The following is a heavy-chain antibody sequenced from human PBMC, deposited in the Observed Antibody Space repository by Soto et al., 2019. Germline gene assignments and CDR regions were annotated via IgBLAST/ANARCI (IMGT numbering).Heavy chain of an antibody. D-gene: IGHD3-3*01. CDR3: ARGRFLEWLLSGWFDP. Sequence: QVQLQESGPGLVKPSQTLSLTCTVSGGSISSGDYYWSWIRQPPGKGLEWIGYIYYSGSTYYNPSRKSRFTISVDTSKNQFSLKLSSVTAADTAVYYCARGRFLEWLLSGWFDPWGQGTLVTVSS. CDR2: IYYSGST. CDR1: GGSISSGDYY. J-gene: IGHJ5*02. V-gene: IGHV4-30-4*01.